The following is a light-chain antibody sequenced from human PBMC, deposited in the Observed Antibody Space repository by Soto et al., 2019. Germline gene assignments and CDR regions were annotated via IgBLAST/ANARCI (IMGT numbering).Light chain of an antibody. CDR2: AAS. Sequence: DIQLTQSPSFLSASVGDRVTITCRASQGISTYLAWYQQKPGKAPKLLISAASTLQSWVPSRFRGSGSGTEFTLTISSLQPEDFATYYCQQLNDYPLTFGGGTKVEIK. V-gene: IGKV1-9*01. J-gene: IGKJ4*01. CDR3: QQLNDYPLT. CDR1: QGISTY.